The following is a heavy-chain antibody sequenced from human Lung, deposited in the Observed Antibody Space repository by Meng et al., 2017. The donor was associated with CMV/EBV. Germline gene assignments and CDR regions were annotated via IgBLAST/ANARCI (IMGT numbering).Heavy chain of an antibody. D-gene: IGHD6-19*01. CDR1: GYTFTHHG. Sequence: QLWHSVAEVKKPGASVRDSCKASGYTFTHHGISWIRQAPGQGLEWMGWISCYNGDTNYAQKLQGRVTMTTDTSTNTAYMDLRGLRSDDTAVYYCARDPSNTSGRYAYFDYWGQGTLVTVSS. V-gene: IGHV1-18*01. CDR2: ISCYNGDT. J-gene: IGHJ4*02. CDR3: ARDPSNTSGRYAYFDY.